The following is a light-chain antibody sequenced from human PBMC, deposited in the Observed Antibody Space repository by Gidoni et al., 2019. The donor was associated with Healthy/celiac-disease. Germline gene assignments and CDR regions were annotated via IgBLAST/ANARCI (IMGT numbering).Light chain of an antibody. CDR2: AAS. J-gene: IGKJ4*01. CDR1: QSISSY. CDR3: QQSYSTPLT. Sequence: DIQMTQSPASLSASGGDRVTIPCRASQSISSYLNWYLQKPGKAPKLLIYAASSLQSGVPSRFRGSVSGTDFTLAISSLHPEDFAAYYCQQSYSTPLTFGGGTKVEIK. V-gene: IGKV1-39*01.